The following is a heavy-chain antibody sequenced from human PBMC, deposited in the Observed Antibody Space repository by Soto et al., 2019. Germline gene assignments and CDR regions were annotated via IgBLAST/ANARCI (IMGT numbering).Heavy chain of an antibody. Sequence: GGSLRLSCAASGFTFDDYAMHWVRQAPGKGLEWVSGISWNSGSIGYADSVKGRFTISRDNAKNSLYLQMNSLRAEDTALYYCAKDRTYGDYEGFDYWGQGTLVTVSS. D-gene: IGHD4-17*01. CDR3: AKDRTYGDYEGFDY. CDR1: GFTFDDYA. V-gene: IGHV3-9*01. J-gene: IGHJ4*02. CDR2: ISWNSGSI.